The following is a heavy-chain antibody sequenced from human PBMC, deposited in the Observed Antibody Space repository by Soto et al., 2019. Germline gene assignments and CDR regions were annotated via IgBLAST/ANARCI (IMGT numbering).Heavy chain of an antibody. J-gene: IGHJ6*02. Sequence: LRLSFVASGFTFSDYYVTWIRQAPGKGLEWVSYISSNGVSMYYGDSVKGRFTISRDDAENSLHLQMNSLRAEDTAVYYCARLASLGHPYYFGMDVWGQGTTVTVSS. CDR2: ISSNGVSM. V-gene: IGHV3-11*01. CDR3: ARLASLGHPYYFGMDV. CDR1: GFTFSDYY.